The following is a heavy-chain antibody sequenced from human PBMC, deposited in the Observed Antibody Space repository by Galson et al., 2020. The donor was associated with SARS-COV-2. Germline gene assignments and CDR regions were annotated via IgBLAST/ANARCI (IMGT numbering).Heavy chain of an antibody. CDR3: ARDMWLLLRRYNWFDP. Sequence: SETLSLTCTVSGGSAFGGSISSSSYSWGWVRQPPGTGLEWIGSVNYSGTTNYNPSLKSRATISVHTSKIEFSLELNSATAADTAVYYCARDMWLLLRRYNWFDPWGPGTLVTVSS. V-gene: IGHV4-39*07. D-gene: IGHD3-22*01. J-gene: IGHJ5*02. CDR2: VNYSGTT. CDR1: GGSAFGGSISSSSYS.